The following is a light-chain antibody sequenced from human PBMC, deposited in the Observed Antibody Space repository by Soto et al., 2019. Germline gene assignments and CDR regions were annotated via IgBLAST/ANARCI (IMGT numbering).Light chain of an antibody. V-gene: IGLV1-51*01. CDR1: SSNIGEND. CDR3: GTWDTSLSGGV. J-gene: IGLJ2*01. CDR2: GNN. Sequence: QSVLTQPPSVSAAPGQKVTISCSGSSSNIGENDVSWYQQFPGTAPKLIIYGNNKRPSGIPDRFSGSRSGTSATLGITGLQTGDEADYYCGTWDTSLSGGVFGGGTKLTVL.